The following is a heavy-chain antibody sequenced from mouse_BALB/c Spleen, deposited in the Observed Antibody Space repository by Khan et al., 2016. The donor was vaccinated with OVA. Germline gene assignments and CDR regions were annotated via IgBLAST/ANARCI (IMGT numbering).Heavy chain of an antibody. V-gene: IGHV3-2*02. CDR2: ISYSGRT. J-gene: IGHJ3*01. D-gene: IGHD3-3*01. CDR1: GYSITSDYA. Sequence: EVQLQESGPGLVKPSQSLSLTCTVTGYSITSDYAWNWIRQFPGNKLEWMGYISYSGRTNYTPTLKRRIAITRDTSKNQLFLQLNSVTPEDTATYYGARGRAYWGQGTLVTVSA. CDR3: ARGRAY.